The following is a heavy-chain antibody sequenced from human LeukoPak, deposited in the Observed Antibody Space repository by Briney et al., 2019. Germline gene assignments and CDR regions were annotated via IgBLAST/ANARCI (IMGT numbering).Heavy chain of an antibody. V-gene: IGHV3-33*08. Sequence: GGSLRLSCAASGFSFSNYVMNWVRQAPGKGLEWVAVIWYDGSNKYYADSVKGRFTISRDNSKNTLYLQMNSLRAEDTAVYYCAREDDYGGNSLFDYWGQGTLVTVSS. CDR2: IWYDGSNK. CDR1: GFSFSNYV. D-gene: IGHD4-23*01. CDR3: AREDDYGGNSLFDY. J-gene: IGHJ4*02.